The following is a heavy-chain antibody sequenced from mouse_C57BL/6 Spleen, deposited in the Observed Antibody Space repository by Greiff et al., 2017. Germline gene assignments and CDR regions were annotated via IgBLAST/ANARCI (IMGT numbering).Heavy chain of an antibody. J-gene: IGHJ2*01. CDR3: TREDYRRNDY. CDR2: IDPETGGT. Sequence: VQLQQSGAELVRPGASVTLSCKASGYTFTDYEMHWVKQTPVHGLEWIGAIDPETGGTAYNQKFKGKAILTADKSSSTAYMELRSLTSEDSAVYYCTREDYRRNDYWGQGTTHTVSS. CDR1: GYTFTDYE. D-gene: IGHD2-12*01. V-gene: IGHV1-15*01.